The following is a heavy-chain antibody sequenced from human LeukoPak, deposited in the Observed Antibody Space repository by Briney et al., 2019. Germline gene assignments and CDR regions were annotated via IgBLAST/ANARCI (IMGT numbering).Heavy chain of an antibody. CDR1: GFTFSSYG. Sequence: PGRSLRLSCAASGFTFSSYGMHWVRQAPGRGLEWVAVISYDGSNKYYADSVKGRFTISRDNSKNTLYLQMNSLRAEDTAVYYCAKDRGQQWLSYYFDYWGQGTLVTVSS. CDR3: AKDRGQQWLSYYFDY. D-gene: IGHD6-19*01. J-gene: IGHJ4*02. CDR2: ISYDGSNK. V-gene: IGHV3-30*18.